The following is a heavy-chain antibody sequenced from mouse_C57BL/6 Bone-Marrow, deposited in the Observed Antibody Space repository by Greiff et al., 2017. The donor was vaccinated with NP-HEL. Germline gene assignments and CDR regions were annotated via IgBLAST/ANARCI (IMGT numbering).Heavy chain of an antibody. D-gene: IGHD4-1*01. CDR2: IWSDGST. CDR3: ARHGRGDYYAMDY. J-gene: IGHJ4*01. CDR1: GFSLNSYG. Sequence: VMLVESGPGLVAPSQSLSITCTVSGFSLNSYGVHWVRQPPGKGLEWLVVIWSDGSTTYNSALKSRLSISKDNSKSQVFLKMNSLQTDDTAMYYCARHGRGDYYAMDYWGQGTSVTVSS. V-gene: IGHV2-6-1*01.